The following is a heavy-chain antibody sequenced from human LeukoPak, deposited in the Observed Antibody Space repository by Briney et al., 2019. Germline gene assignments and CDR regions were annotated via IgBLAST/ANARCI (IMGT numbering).Heavy chain of an antibody. D-gene: IGHD4-11*01. CDR1: GFTFSSYG. V-gene: IGHV3-30*18. J-gene: IGHJ4*02. Sequence: GGSLRLSCAASGFTFSSYGMYWIRQAPGKGLEWVAVISYDGSNKYYADSVKGRFTISRDNSKNTLYLQMNSLRAEDTAVYYCAKILPDTVTADYWGQGTLVTVSS. CDR3: AKILPDTVTADY. CDR2: ISYDGSNK.